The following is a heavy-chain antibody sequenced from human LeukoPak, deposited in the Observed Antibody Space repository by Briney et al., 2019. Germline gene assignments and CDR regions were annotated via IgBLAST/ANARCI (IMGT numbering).Heavy chain of an antibody. CDR3: ARLNLYDFWSGYFHYGMDV. Sequence: PSETLSLTCTVSGGSISSSSYYWGWIRQPPGKGLEWIGSIYYSGSTYYNPSLKSRVTISVDTSKNQFSLKLSSVTAADTGVYYCARLNLYDFWSGYFHYGMDVWGQGTTVTVSS. D-gene: IGHD3-3*01. CDR1: GGSISSSSYY. J-gene: IGHJ6*02. V-gene: IGHV4-39*01. CDR2: IYYSGST.